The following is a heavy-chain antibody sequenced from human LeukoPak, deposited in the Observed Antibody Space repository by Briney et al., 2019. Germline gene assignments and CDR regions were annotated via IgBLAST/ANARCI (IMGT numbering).Heavy chain of an antibody. CDR1: GFTFSNYA. D-gene: IGHD1-26*01. CDR3: ARVARRGYYHLGDS. CDR2: ISGSDGGT. Sequence: GGSPRLSCAAPGFTFSNYAMCWVRQAPGKGLEWVSTISGSDGGTYYADSVKGRFTISRDSSKNTLYLQVNSLRASDTAVYYCARVARRGYYHLGDSWGQGTLVTVSS. V-gene: IGHV3-23*01. J-gene: IGHJ5*01.